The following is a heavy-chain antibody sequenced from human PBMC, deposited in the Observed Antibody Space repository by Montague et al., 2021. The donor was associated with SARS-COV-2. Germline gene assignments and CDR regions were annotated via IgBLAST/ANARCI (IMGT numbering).Heavy chain of an antibody. CDR2: LYTSGGT. CDR3: ARESGYSSGWRYYYVMDV. J-gene: IGHJ6*02. D-gene: IGHD6-19*01. CDR1: GGSISNYY. V-gene: IGHV4-4*07. Sequence: SETLSLTCTVSGGSISNYYWTWIRQPAGKGLEWIGRLYTSGGTTYNPSLKSRVTMSVDTSKNQFSLNVTSVTAADTAIYYCARESGYSSGWRYYYVMDVWGQGTTVTVS.